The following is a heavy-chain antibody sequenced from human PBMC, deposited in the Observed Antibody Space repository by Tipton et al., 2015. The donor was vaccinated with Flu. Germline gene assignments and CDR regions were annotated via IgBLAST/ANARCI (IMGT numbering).Heavy chain of an antibody. V-gene: IGHV4-4*07. D-gene: IGHD3-10*01. Sequence: LRLSCTVSGGSMSSFYWTWIRQPAGKGLEWIGRMYVSGSTKYNPSLKSRVTMSVDTSKNQFSLKLGSVTAADTAVYYCARGSGSGTDVTFYFWGQGTLVTGSS. CDR1: GGSMSSFY. CDR3: ARGSGSGTDVTFYF. J-gene: IGHJ4*02. CDR2: MYVSGST.